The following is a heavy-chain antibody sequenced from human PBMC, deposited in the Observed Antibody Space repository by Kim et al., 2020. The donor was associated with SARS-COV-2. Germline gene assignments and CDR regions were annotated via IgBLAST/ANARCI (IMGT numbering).Heavy chain of an antibody. D-gene: IGHD6-13*01. V-gene: IGHV3-74*03. Sequence: GGSLRLSCAASGFTFSSYSMHWVRQAPGKGLVWVSRITSATSSATYADSVRGRFTISRDNAKNTMYLHMHSLRAEDTAVYYCTRGTTDAPGIDYWGQGT. J-gene: IGHJ4*02. CDR1: GFTFSSYS. CDR3: TRGTTDAPGIDY. CDR2: ITSATSSA.